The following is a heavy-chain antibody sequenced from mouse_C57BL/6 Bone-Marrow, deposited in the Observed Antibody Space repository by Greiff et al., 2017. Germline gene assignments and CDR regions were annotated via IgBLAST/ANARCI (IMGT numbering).Heavy chain of an antibody. Sequence: QVQLKQSGPGLVQPSQSLSITCTVSGFSLTSYGVHWVRQSPGKGLEWLGVIWSGGSTDYNAALISRLSTSKDKSKCQFFLKMNSLQADDTAIYYCARLNWEGYWGQGTTLTVSS. J-gene: IGHJ2*01. CDR3: ARLNWEGY. CDR2: IWSGGST. V-gene: IGHV2-2*01. D-gene: IGHD4-1*01. CDR1: GFSLTSYG.